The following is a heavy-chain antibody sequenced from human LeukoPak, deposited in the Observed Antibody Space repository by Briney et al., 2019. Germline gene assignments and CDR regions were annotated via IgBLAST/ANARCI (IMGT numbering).Heavy chain of an antibody. CDR1: SGSISSYY. Sequence: SETLSLTCTVSSGSISSYYWSWIRQPPGKGLEWIGYIYYSGSTNYNPSLKSRVTISVDTSKNQFSLKLSSVTAADTAVYYCARAKIHDYSRGYYYYGMDVWGQGTTVTVSS. V-gene: IGHV4-59*01. D-gene: IGHD4-11*01. CDR2: IYYSGST. J-gene: IGHJ6*02. CDR3: ARAKIHDYSRGYYYYGMDV.